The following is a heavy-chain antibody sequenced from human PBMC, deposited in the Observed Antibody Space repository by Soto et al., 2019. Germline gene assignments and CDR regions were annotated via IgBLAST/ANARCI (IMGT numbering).Heavy chain of an antibody. V-gene: IGHV3-48*02. CDR2: ISSSSSSI. Sequence: PGGSLSLSCAASGFTFSSYSMNWVRQAPGKGLEWVSYISSSSSSIYYADSVKGRFTISRDNAKNSLYLQMNSLRDEDTAVYYCARDYEYWSGYYKGFDYWGQGTLVTVSS. D-gene: IGHD3-3*01. J-gene: IGHJ4*02. CDR3: ARDYEYWSGYYKGFDY. CDR1: GFTFSSYS.